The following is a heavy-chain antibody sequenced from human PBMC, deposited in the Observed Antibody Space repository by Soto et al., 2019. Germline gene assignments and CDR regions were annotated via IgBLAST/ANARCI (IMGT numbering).Heavy chain of an antibody. CDR3: EGTAGS. CDR2: MGPDSGNA. Sequence: QIQVVQSRAEVKKPGASVRVSCETSGYTFTDDDINWLRRAPGQGLEWLGWMGPDSGNAGYAQQXXGXXTMTSDTSITTAYMELRSLRSVDTAAYYCEGTAGSWGQGTMVTVSS. D-gene: IGHD1-1*01. J-gene: IGHJ4*02. CDR1: GYTFTDDD. V-gene: IGHV1-8*01.